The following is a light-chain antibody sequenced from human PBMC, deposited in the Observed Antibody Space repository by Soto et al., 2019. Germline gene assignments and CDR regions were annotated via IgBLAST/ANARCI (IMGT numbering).Light chain of an antibody. Sequence: EIVLTQSPGTLSLSPGERATLSCRASQTINNRYLAWYQQKPGQAPRLLIYGESSRATDIPDRFSRSGTGTDFTLTISRLDPEDFAEYYCQQFASSPGFTFGPGTKVHMK. J-gene: IGKJ3*01. CDR1: QTINNRY. CDR3: QQFASSPGFT. V-gene: IGKV3-20*01. CDR2: GES.